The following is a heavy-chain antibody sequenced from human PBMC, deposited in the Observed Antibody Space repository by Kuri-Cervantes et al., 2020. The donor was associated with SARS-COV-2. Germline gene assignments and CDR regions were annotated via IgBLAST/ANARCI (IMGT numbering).Heavy chain of an antibody. Sequence: GSLRLSCAVYGGSFSGYYWSWIRQPPGKGLEWIGEINHSGSTNYNPSLKSRVTIPVDTSKNQFSLKLSSVTAADTAVYYCARVKSVVTPDIDYWGQGTLVTVSS. CDR2: INHSGST. J-gene: IGHJ4*02. D-gene: IGHD4-23*01. V-gene: IGHV4-34*01. CDR3: ARVKSVVTPDIDY. CDR1: GGSFSGYY.